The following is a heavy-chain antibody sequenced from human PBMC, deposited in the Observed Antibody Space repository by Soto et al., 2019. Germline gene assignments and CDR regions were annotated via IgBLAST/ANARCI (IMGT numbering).Heavy chain of an antibody. V-gene: IGHV1-3*01. D-gene: IGHD1-26*01. CDR2: INAGNGNT. Sequence: GASVKVSCKASGYTFTSYAMHWVRQAPGQRLEWMGWINAGNGNTKYSQKLQGRVTLTTDTSTSTAYMELRSLRSDDTAVYFCARGGQWDFLSDYWGQGTLVTVSS. J-gene: IGHJ4*02. CDR3: ARGGQWDFLSDY. CDR1: GYTFTSYA.